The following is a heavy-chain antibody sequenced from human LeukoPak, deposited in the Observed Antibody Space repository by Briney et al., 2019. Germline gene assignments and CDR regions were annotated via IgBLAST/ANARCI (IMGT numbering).Heavy chain of an antibody. CDR1: GFTFSSYA. Sequence: GGSLRLSCAASGFTFSSYAMSWVRQAPGKGLEWVSAISGSGGSTYYADSVKGRFTISRDNSKNTLYLQMNSLRAEDTAVYYCAKFLKNMVRGVYYFGYWGQGTLVTVSS. V-gene: IGHV3-23*01. D-gene: IGHD3-10*01. J-gene: IGHJ4*02. CDR3: AKFLKNMVRGVYYFGY. CDR2: ISGSGGST.